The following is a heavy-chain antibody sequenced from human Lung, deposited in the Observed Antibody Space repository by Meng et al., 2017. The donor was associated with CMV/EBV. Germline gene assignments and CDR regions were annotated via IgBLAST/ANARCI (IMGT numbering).Heavy chain of an antibody. CDR2: ISYDGINK. V-gene: IGHV3-30-3*01. J-gene: IGHJ4*02. Sequence: GGSXRLXCAASKFTFSTYDMHWVRQAPGKGLEWVAIISYDGINKYNADSVKGRFTISRDNSKNTLYLQMNSLRAEDTAVYYCARGGGGSDGDSYFFDYWGQAXLATFSS. D-gene: IGHD2-21*01. CDR1: KFTFSTYD. CDR3: ARGGGGSDGDSYFFDY.